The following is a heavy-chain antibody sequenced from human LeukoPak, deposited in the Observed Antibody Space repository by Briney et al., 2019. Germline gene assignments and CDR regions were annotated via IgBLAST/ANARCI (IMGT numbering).Heavy chain of an antibody. J-gene: IGHJ4*02. CDR3: ARVRYYDSRGSFDY. Sequence: ASGTLSLTCTVSGGSISSYYWSWIRQPAGKGLEWIGRIYTSGSTNYNPSLKSRVTMSVDTSKNQFSLKLSSVTAADTAVYYCARVRYYDSRGSFDYWGQGTLVTVSS. CDR2: IYTSGST. CDR1: GGSISSYY. V-gene: IGHV4-4*07. D-gene: IGHD3-22*01.